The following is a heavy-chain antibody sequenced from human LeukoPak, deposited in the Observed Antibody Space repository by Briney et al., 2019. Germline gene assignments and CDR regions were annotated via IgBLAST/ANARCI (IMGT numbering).Heavy chain of an antibody. Sequence: PSETLSRTCTVSGVSISSGGYYWSWIRQHPGKGLEWIGYIYYSGSTYYNPSLRSRVTISVDTSKNQFSLKLSSVTAADTAVYYCARAAWGGSSTWYPLDYWGQGTLVTVSS. J-gene: IGHJ4*02. D-gene: IGHD6-13*01. V-gene: IGHV4-31*03. CDR2: IYYSGST. CDR3: ARAAWGGSSTWYPLDY. CDR1: GVSISSGGYY.